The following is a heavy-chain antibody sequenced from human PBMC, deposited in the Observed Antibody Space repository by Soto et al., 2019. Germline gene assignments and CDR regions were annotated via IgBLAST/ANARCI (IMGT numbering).Heavy chain of an antibody. CDR1: GDSINSDYYY. CDR2: ISNSGKT. D-gene: IGHD2-15*01. CDR3: XXXXGDCGDGSCYLPXXXX. J-gene: IGHJ1*01. V-gene: IGHV4-30-4*01. Sequence: QVQLQESGPGLVKPSETLSLTCTVSGDSINSDYYYWSWIRQPPGKCLEWMGYISNSGKTYYSPSLKSRVAMSIDTSKNQFSLKLSSVTAADTAVYHXXXXXGDCGDGSCYLPXXXXWGQ.